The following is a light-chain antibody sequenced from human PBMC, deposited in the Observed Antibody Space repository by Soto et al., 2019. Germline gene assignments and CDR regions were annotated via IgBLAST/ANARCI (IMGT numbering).Light chain of an antibody. V-gene: IGKV3D-20*01. CDR2: DAT. Sequence: VVLTQFPGTLSLSPGETATLSCGASQRVSNNFLGWYQQKPGLPPRLLIYDATSRANGIPERSSGRGSGTHFTLTISRLEPEDFAVYYCQQYGSTPWTFGRGTKV. CDR3: QQYGSTPWT. CDR1: QRVSNNF. J-gene: IGKJ1*01.